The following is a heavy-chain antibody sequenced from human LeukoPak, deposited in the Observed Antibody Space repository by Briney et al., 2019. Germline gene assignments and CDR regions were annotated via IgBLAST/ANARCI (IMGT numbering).Heavy chain of an antibody. Sequence: SETLSLTCTVSGGSISSGDYYSSWIRQPPGKGLEWSGYIYYSGSTYYSPSLKSRVTISLDTSKNKFSLRLSSVTAADTAVYYCANERSGYYDYWGQGTLVTVSS. V-gene: IGHV4-30-4*08. CDR2: IYYSGST. CDR3: ANERSGYYDY. J-gene: IGHJ4*02. CDR1: GGSISSGDYY. D-gene: IGHD3-22*01.